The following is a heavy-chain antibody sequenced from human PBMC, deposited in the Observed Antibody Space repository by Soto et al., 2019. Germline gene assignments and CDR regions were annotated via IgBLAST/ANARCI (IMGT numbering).Heavy chain of an antibody. D-gene: IGHD2-15*01. Sequence: PGGPLRLSCAASGSTFSDHYMDWVPQSPGKGQEWVGRARNNANGYTTEYAASVKGRFTISRDASSNSLWLQMNSLNTDDTAVYYCAREAMGGSAFDHWGQGTQVTVSS. V-gene: IGHV3-72*01. CDR2: ARNNANGYTT. CDR1: GSTFSDHY. J-gene: IGHJ4*02. CDR3: AREAMGGSAFDH.